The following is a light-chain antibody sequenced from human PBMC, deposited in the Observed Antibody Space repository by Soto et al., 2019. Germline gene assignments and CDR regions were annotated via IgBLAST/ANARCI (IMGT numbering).Light chain of an antibody. CDR3: QQSYSTPPGT. CDR2: AAS. J-gene: IGKJ4*01. CDR1: QSISTY. V-gene: IGKV1-39*01. Sequence: DVQMTQSPSSLSASVGDTFTITWRASQSISTYVNWYQQKPGKAPNLLMSAASRLQSGVPSRFSGSGSGSDFTLTITNLQPEDFATYYCQQSYSTPPGTFGGGTKVDIK.